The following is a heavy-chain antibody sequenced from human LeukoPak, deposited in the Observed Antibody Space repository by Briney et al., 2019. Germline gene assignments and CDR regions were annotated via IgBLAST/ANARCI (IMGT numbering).Heavy chain of an antibody. D-gene: IGHD6-13*01. CDR3: ARAPTIVGYTSRELGHWYFDL. CDR1: GFTFTTYS. V-gene: IGHV3-21*01. Sequence: GGSLRLSCEASGFTFTTYSMTWVRQAPGKGLEWVSIISSGSSAIFSADALKGRFTISRDDAKNLLYLDMNSLRAEDAAVYYCARAPTIVGYTSRELGHWYFDLWGRGTLVTVSS. J-gene: IGHJ2*01. CDR2: ISSGSSAI.